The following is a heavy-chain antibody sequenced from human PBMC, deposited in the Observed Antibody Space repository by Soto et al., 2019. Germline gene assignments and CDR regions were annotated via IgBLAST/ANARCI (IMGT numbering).Heavy chain of an antibody. CDR2: MIPIFGTA. Sequence: SVKVSCKASGGTFSSYAISWVRQAPGQGLEWMGGMIPIFGTANYAQKFQGRVTITADESTSTAYMELSSLRSEDTAVYYCAISRDGYNYPEVLFDYWGQGTLVTVSS. V-gene: IGHV1-69*13. D-gene: IGHD5-12*01. CDR1: GGTFSSYA. CDR3: AISRDGYNYPEVLFDY. J-gene: IGHJ4*02.